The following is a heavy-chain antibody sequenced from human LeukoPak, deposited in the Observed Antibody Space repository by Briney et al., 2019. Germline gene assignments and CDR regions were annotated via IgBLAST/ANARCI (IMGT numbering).Heavy chain of an antibody. D-gene: IGHD6-13*01. CDR1: GYTFTGYY. V-gene: IGHV1-2*06. Sequence: GASVKVSCKASGYTFTGYYMHWVRQAPGQGLEWMGRINPNSGGTNYAQKLQGRVTMTTDTSTSTAYMELRSLRSDDTAVYYCARDGLGAAGTMKDYWGQGTLVTVSS. CDR3: ARDGLGAAGTMKDY. CDR2: INPNSGGT. J-gene: IGHJ4*02.